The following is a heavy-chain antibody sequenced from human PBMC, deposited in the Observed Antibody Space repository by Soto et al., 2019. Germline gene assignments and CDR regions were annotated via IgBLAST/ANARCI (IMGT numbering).Heavy chain of an antibody. Sequence: SETLSLTCTVSGGSISNYYWSWIRQPPGKGLQWIGYIYYSGSTNYNPSLKSRVTISVDTSKNQFSLKLSSVTAADTAVYYCARSPDYGDYGDYFDYWGQGTLVTVS. D-gene: IGHD4-17*01. V-gene: IGHV4-59*01. CDR3: ARSPDYGDYGDYFDY. J-gene: IGHJ4*02. CDR1: GGSISNYY. CDR2: IYYSGST.